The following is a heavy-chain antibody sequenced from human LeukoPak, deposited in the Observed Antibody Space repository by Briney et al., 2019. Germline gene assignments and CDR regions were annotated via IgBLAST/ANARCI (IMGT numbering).Heavy chain of an antibody. CDR2: IYYSGST. J-gene: IGHJ3*02. V-gene: IGHV4-61*01. CDR1: GGSFSSGSYY. Sequence: SETLSLTCTVSGGSFSSGSYYWSWIRQPPGKGLEWIGYIYYSGSTNYNPSLKSRVTISVDTSKNQFSLKLSSVTAADTAVYYCARDRAHDAFDIWGQGTMVTVSS. CDR3: ARDRAHDAFDI.